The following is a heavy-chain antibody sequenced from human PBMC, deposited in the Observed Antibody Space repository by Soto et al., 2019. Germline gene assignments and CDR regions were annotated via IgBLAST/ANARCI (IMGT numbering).Heavy chain of an antibody. CDR1: GGTFTSYA. V-gene: IGHV1-69*01. D-gene: IGHD2-2*01. CDR3: AATRKYQYEMDV. J-gene: IGHJ6*02. CDR2: IIPIFCKA. Sequence: QVQLVQSGAEVKKPGSSVKVSCKASGGTFTSYAISWVREAPGQGLEWMGGIIPIFCKANYAQKFQGRVTITADESTVTAYMELSRLRSEDTAVYYCAATRKYQYEMDVWGQGTTVTVS.